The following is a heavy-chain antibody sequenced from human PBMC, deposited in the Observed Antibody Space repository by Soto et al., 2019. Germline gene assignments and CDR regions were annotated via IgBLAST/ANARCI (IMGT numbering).Heavy chain of an antibody. V-gene: IGHV3-15*01. J-gene: IGHJ4*02. D-gene: IGHD1-1*01. CDR2: IKTKPDDGTI. CDR1: GLIFSDVW. Sequence: PGGSLRLSCAASGLIFSDVWMTWVRQAPGKGLEWVGRIKTKPDDGTIDYAAPVRGRFTISRDDSKNTLYLQMTSLTPDDTGVHYCTTSNLGVDFWGPGTLVTVSS. CDR3: TTSNLGVDF.